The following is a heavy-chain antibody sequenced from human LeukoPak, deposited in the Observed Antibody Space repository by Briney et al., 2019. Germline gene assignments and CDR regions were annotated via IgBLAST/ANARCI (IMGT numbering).Heavy chain of an antibody. D-gene: IGHD3-10*01. CDR1: GFTFDDYA. CDR2: ISWNSGSI. J-gene: IGHJ4*02. V-gene: IGHV3-9*01. Sequence: GRSLRLSCAASGFTFDDYAMHWVRRAPGKGLEWVSGISWNSGSIGYADSVKGRFTISRDNAKNSLYLQMNSLRAEDTALYYCAKEPGEFGEPWGQGTLVTVSS. CDR3: AKEPGEFGEP.